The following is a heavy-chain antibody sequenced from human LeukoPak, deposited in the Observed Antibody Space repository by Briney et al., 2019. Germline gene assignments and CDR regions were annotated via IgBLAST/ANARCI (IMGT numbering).Heavy chain of an antibody. CDR3: ARTGLYGSGSSDY. D-gene: IGHD3-10*01. CDR1: GYSISSGYY. V-gene: IGHV4-38-2*01. Sequence: SETLSLTCAVSGYSISSGYYCGWIRQPPGKGLEWIGIIYHSGSTYYNPSLKSRVTISVDTSKNQFSLKLSSVTAADTAVYYCARTGLYGSGSSDYWGQGTLVTVSS. J-gene: IGHJ4*02. CDR2: IYHSGST.